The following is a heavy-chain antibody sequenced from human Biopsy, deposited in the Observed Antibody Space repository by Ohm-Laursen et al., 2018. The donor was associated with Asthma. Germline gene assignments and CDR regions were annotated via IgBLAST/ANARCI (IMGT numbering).Heavy chain of an antibody. CDR1: GVALSGYT. Sequence: SVKVSCNASGVALSGYTFEWVRQARGLGLEWIAWIVFASGATNYAQNFPDRLAVTRDMSAGSVSMELRGLSSTDTAVYYCAAGRTSLQGESLIWGQGTLVSVSS. CDR3: AAGRTSLQGESLI. D-gene: IGHD2/OR15-2a*01. V-gene: IGHV1-58*01. J-gene: IGHJ4*01. CDR2: IVFASGAT.